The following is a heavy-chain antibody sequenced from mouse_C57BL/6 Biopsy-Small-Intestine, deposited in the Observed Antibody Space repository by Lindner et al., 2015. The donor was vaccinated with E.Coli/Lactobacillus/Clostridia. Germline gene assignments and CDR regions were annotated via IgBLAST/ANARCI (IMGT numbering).Heavy chain of an antibody. CDR1: GFSLTSFG. J-gene: IGHJ3*01. Sequence: VQLQESGPGLVAPSQSLTITCTVSGFSLTSFGVDWVRQSPGKGLEWLGVIWTIGRTNYNSALKSRLSISKDNSRGQVFLKMDSLQTDDTAMYYCASARGDGSFAYWGHGTLVTVSA. D-gene: IGHD2-3*01. CDR3: ASARGDGSFAY. V-gene: IGHV2-6*01. CDR2: IWTIGRT.